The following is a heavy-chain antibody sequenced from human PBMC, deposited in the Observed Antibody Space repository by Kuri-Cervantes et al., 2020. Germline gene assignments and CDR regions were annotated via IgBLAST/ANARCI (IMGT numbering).Heavy chain of an antibody. CDR3: ARQANLGTYDSSGYRYYFDY. J-gene: IGHJ4*02. V-gene: IGHV4-34*01. CDR2: INYSGST. CDR1: GGSFSGYY. Sequence: ILSDDGGSFSGYYWSWIRQPPGKGLEWLGEINYSGSTCYNPSLKSRVTVSVDTSKNQFSLKLSSVTAADTAVYYCARQANLGTYDSSGYRYYFDYWGQGTLVTVSS. D-gene: IGHD3-22*01.